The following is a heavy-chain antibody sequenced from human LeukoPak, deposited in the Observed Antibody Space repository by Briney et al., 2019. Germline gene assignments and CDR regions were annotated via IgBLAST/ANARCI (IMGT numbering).Heavy chain of an antibody. Sequence: SETLSLTCAVYGESFSGYYWSWIRQPPGKGLEWIGEINHSGSAKHNPSLKSRVTISADTSKNQFSLKLSSVTAADTAVYYCASTFSSGWPGAEYFQHWGQGTLVTVSS. CDR1: GESFSGYY. V-gene: IGHV4-34*01. J-gene: IGHJ1*01. CDR3: ASTFSSGWPGAEYFQH. CDR2: INHSGSA. D-gene: IGHD6-19*01.